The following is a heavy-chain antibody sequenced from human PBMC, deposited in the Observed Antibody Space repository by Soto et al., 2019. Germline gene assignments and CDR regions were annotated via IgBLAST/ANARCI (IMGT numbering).Heavy chain of an antibody. CDR1: GGSISSGDYY. Sequence: SETLSLTCTVSGGSISSGDYYWSWIRQPPGKGLEWIGYIYYSGSTYYNPSPKSRVTISVDTSKNQFSLKLSSVTAADTAVYYCARDIQLWVNEDYGMDVWGQGTTVTVSS. CDR3: ARDIQLWVNEDYGMDV. V-gene: IGHV4-30-4*01. D-gene: IGHD5-18*01. J-gene: IGHJ6*02. CDR2: IYYSGST.